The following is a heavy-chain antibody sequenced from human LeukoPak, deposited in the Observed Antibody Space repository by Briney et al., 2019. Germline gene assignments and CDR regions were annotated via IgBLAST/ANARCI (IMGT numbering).Heavy chain of an antibody. CDR2: IWYDGSNE. J-gene: IGHJ4*02. Sequence: GGSLRLSCAASGFTFSRYGMHWVRQAPGKGLEWVAVIWYDGSNEYYADSVKGRFTISRDNSKNTLYLQMNSLRAEDTAVYYCAKDPYSGSFFDFWGQGTLVTVSS. V-gene: IGHV3-33*06. CDR1: GFTFSRYG. CDR3: AKDPYSGSFFDF. D-gene: IGHD1-26*01.